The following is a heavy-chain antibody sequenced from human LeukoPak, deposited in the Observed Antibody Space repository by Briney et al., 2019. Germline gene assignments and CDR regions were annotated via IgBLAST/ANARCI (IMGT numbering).Heavy chain of an antibody. Sequence: ASVKVSCKASGYTFTSYYMHWVRQAPGQGLEWMGIINPSGGSTSYAQKFQGRVTMTRDTSISTAYMELSRLRSDDTAVYYCARDRVVVVPAAMGYYYYSMDVWGKGTTVTVSS. CDR2: INPSGGST. D-gene: IGHD2-2*01. V-gene: IGHV1-46*01. J-gene: IGHJ6*04. CDR1: GYTFTSYY. CDR3: ARDRVVVVPAAMGYYYYSMDV.